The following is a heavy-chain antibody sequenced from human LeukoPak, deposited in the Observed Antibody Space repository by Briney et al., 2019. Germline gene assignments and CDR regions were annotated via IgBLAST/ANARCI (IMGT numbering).Heavy chain of an antibody. CDR3: ARSARGFFNDAFDI. Sequence: GGSLRLSCVASGFSFSSYGMHWVRQAPGKGLEWVAYIWFDGTSTHYGDSVKGRFNISRDNSKNTLHLQMNSLRADDTAIYYCARSARGFFNDAFDIWGQGAMVTVSS. V-gene: IGHV3-33*01. D-gene: IGHD2/OR15-2a*01. J-gene: IGHJ3*02. CDR1: GFSFSSYG. CDR2: IWFDGTST.